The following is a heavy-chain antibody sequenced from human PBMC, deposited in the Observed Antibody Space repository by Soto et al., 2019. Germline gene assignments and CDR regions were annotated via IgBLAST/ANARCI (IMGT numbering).Heavy chain of an antibody. J-gene: IGHJ4*02. V-gene: IGHV3-23*01. Sequence: GGSRRRSYAASQVTFSSYAVSWQRPATGKGLQSVSVIIDSGRIIFYTDSEKDSFTISRNLSNTTLFLKMRTLIAEATVIYVGANSHFPVAASRQAALDYWGQGALVTVSS. CDR1: QVTFSSYA. CDR3: ANSHFPVAASRQAALDY. CDR2: IIDSGRII. D-gene: IGHD6-13*01.